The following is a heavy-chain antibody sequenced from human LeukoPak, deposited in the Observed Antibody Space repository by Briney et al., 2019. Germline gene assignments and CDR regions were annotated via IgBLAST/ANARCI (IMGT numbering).Heavy chain of an antibody. V-gene: IGHV3-30-3*01. J-gene: IGHJ4*02. CDR2: ISYDGSNK. Sequence: GGSLRLSCAASGFTFSSYAMHWVRQAPGKGLEWVAVISYDGSNKYYADSVKGRFTISRDNSKNTLYLQMNSLRAEDTAVYYCARDKLVHYFDYWGQGTLVTVSS. CDR3: ARDKLVHYFDY. CDR1: GFTFSSYA.